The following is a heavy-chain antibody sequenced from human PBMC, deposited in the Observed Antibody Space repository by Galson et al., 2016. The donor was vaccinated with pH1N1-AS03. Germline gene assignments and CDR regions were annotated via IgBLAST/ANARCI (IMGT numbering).Heavy chain of an antibody. CDR1: GFSLSTSGMC. D-gene: IGHD4-17*01. CDR2: IDWNDNK. J-gene: IGHJ5*02. CDR3: ARFHYGDYSGWFDP. V-gene: IGHV2-70*11. Sequence: PALVKPTQTLTLTCTFSGFSLSTSGMCVSWIRQPPGKALEWLARIDWNDNKYYSTSLKTRLTTSKDTSKNQVVLTMTNMDPVDTATYYCARFHYGDYSGWFDPWGQGTLVTVSS.